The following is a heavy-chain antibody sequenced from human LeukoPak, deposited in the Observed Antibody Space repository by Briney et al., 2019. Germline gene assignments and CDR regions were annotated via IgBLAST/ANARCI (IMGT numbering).Heavy chain of an antibody. D-gene: IGHD6-13*01. CDR3: ARDIETAAIDY. CDR1: GFTFSSYW. V-gene: IGHV3-74*01. Sequence: PGRSLRPSCAASGFTFSSYWMHWVRQAPGKGLVWVSRINRDGSNTDYADSVRGRFTISRDNAKNTLYLQLNSLRAEDTAVYYCARDIETAAIDYWGRGTLVTVSS. CDR2: INRDGSNT. J-gene: IGHJ4*02.